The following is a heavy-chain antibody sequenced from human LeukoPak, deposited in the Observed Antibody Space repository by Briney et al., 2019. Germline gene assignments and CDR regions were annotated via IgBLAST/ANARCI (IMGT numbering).Heavy chain of an antibody. Sequence: GGSLRLSCTASGFSFSRYSMNWVRQAPGKGLEWISYISSDGSTIYYADSVKGRFTISRDNSENTVFLQMNSLRAEDTAIYYCVKGTLGYCSGAICYPFDYWGQGTLVTVSS. CDR2: ISSDGSTI. CDR3: VKGTLGYCSGAICYPFDY. CDR1: GFSFSRYS. V-gene: IGHV3-48*01. J-gene: IGHJ4*02. D-gene: IGHD2-15*01.